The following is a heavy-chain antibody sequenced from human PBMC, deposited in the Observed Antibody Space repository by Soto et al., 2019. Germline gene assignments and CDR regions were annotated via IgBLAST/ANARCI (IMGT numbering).Heavy chain of an antibody. Sequence: QLQLQESGPGLVKPSETLSLTCAVSGGSFSRSYYWSWLSLPPGKGLEWLGNIYYSGHTYYNPSFKSRFAMSVDTFKNQFSLTLTSVTAADTAVYYCARYFLRGRFFDSWGQGTLVTVSS. D-gene: IGHD3-10*01. CDR2: IYYSGHT. CDR1: GGSFSRSYY. V-gene: IGHV4-39*01. J-gene: IGHJ4*02. CDR3: ARYFLRGRFFDS.